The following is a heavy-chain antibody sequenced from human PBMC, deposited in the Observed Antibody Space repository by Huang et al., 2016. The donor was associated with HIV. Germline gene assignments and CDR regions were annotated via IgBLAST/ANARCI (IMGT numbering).Heavy chain of an antibody. D-gene: IGHD3-9*01. CDR2: INSDGTYI. CDR1: GFTFLDFW. Sequence: EVRFQESGGGQVQPGGSLKLSCVASGFTFLDFWMHWARHVPGEGGVWVERINSDGTYIDYADSVRGRFVVSRNNARDIVSLEMSSLRPEDTGVYFCAVGGRTASYFHFDPRGQRIPVIV. V-gene: IGHV3-74*01. J-gene: IGHJ5*02. CDR3: AVGGRTASYFHFDP.